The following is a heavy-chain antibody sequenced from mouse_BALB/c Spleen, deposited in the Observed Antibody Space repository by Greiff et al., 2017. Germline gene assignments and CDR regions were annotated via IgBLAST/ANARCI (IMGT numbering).Heavy chain of an antibody. CDR2: IRLKSNNYAT. J-gene: IGHJ2*01. V-gene: IGHV6-6*02. CDR3: TREGYDGYLDY. D-gene: IGHD2-3*01. CDR1: GFTFSNYW. Sequence: EVQVVESGGGLVQPGGSMKLSCVASGFTFSNYWMNWVRQSPEKGLEWVAEIRLKSNNYATHYAESVKGRFTISRDDSKSSVYLQMNNLRAEDTGIYYCTREGYDGYLDYWGQGTTLTVSS.